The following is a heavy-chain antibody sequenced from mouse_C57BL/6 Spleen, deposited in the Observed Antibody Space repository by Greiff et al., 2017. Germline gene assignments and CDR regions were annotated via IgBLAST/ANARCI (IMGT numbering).Heavy chain of an antibody. Sequence: VHLVESGAELARPGASVKLSCKASGYTFTSYGISWVKQRTGQGLEWIGEIYPRSGNTYYNEKFKGKATLTADKSSSTAYMELRSLTSEDSAVYFCARSGTVVSYFDYWGQGTTLTVSS. V-gene: IGHV1-81*01. CDR2: IYPRSGNT. D-gene: IGHD1-1*01. CDR1: GYTFTSYG. CDR3: ARSGTVVSYFDY. J-gene: IGHJ2*01.